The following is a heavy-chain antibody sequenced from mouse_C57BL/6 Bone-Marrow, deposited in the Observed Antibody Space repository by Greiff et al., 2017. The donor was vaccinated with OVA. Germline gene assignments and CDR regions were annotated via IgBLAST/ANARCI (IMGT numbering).Heavy chain of an antibody. CDR2: ISSGGSYT. V-gene: IGHV5-6*01. CDR1: GFTFSSYG. J-gene: IGHJ1*03. D-gene: IGHD1-1*01. Sequence: VQLKESGGDLVKPGGSLKLSCAASGFTFSSYGMSWVRQTPDKRLEWVATISSGGSYTYYPDSVKGRFTISRDNAKNTLYLQMSSLKSEDTAMYYCARQRSSHWYFDVWGTGTTVTVSS. CDR3: ARQRSSHWYFDV.